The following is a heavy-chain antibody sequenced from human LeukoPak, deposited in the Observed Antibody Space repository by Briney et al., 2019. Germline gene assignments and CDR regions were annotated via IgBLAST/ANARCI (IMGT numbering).Heavy chain of an antibody. CDR1: GDSISSYY. J-gene: IGHJ4*02. CDR3: ARDRGTWNDDGFDY. CDR2: IYISGST. Sequence: PSETLSLTCTVSGDSISSYYWSWIRQPAGKGLEWIGRIYISGSTNYNPSLKSRVTMSVDTSKNQFSLKLSSVTAADTAVYYCARDRGTWNDDGFDYWGQGTLVIVSS. V-gene: IGHV4-4*07. D-gene: IGHD1-1*01.